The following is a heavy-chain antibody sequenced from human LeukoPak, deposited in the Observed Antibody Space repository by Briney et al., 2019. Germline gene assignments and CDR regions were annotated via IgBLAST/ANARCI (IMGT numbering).Heavy chain of an antibody. CDR2: IIPIFGTA. CDR3: ATQITIFGVVARFDP. D-gene: IGHD3-3*01. J-gene: IGHJ5*02. Sequence: RWASVKVSCKASGGTFSSYAISWVRQAPGQGLEWMGGIIPIFGTANYAQKFQGRVTITADESTSTAYMELSSLRSEDTAVYYCATQITIFGVVARFDPWGQGTLVTVSS. V-gene: IGHV1-69*01. CDR1: GGTFSSYA.